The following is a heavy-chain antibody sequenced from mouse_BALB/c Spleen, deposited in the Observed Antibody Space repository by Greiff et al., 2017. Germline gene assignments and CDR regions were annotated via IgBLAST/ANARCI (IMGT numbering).Heavy chain of an antibody. CDR3: ARGGGYDWYFDV. V-gene: IGHV1-4*01. Sequence: QVQLQQSGAELARPGASVKMSCKASGYTFTSYTMHWVKQRPGQGLEWIGYINPSSGYTNYNQKFKDKATLTADKSSSTAYMQLSSLTSEDSAVYYCARGGGYDWYFDVWGAGTTVTVSS. J-gene: IGHJ1*01. CDR2: INPSSGYT. CDR1: GYTFTSYT. D-gene: IGHD2-2*01.